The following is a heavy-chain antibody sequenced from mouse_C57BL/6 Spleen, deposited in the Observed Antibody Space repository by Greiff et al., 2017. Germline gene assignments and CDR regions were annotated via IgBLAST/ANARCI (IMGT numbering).Heavy chain of an antibody. CDR1: GYAFSSYW. J-gene: IGHJ3*01. D-gene: IGHD2-14*01. V-gene: IGHV1-80*01. Sequence: VQLQQSGAELVKPGASVKISCKASGYAFSSYWMNWVKQRPGKGLEWIGQIYPGDGDTNYNGKFKGKATLTADKSSSTASMQLSSLTSEDSAVYFCARGGYDAGFAYWGQGTLVTVSA. CDR2: IYPGDGDT. CDR3: ARGGYDAGFAY.